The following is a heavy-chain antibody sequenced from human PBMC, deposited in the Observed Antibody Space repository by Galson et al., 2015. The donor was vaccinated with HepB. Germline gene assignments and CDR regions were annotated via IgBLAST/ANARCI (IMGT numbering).Heavy chain of an antibody. CDR1: GFIFRDYW. Sequence: SLRLSCAASGFIFRDYWMHWVRQAPGQGLMWVSYINFDGTTTKYADSVKGRFTTSRENAESTLYLQMNSLRAEDTGVYYCVRELAFGCGSYSHWGQGALVTVSS. V-gene: IGHV3-74*01. D-gene: IGHD3-16*01. J-gene: IGHJ4*02. CDR3: VRELAFGCGSYSH. CDR2: INFDGTTT.